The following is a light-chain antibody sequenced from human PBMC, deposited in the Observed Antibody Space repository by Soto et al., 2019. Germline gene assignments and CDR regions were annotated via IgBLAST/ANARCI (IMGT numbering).Light chain of an antibody. J-gene: IGLJ2*01. Sequence: QSALTQPRSVSGSPGQSVTISCTGTSSDVGGYNFVSWYQQHHPGKAPKLLIYDVSERPSGVPDRFSGSKSGNTASLTISGLQAEDEADYYCCSYAGGYVVFGGGTKLTVL. CDR3: CSYAGGYVV. V-gene: IGLV2-11*01. CDR2: DVS. CDR1: SSDVGGYNF.